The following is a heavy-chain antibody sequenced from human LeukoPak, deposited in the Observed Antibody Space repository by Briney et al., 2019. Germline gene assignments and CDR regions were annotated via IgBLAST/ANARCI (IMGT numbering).Heavy chain of an antibody. CDR1: GYTFTSYG. CDR3: ARDLPQTDAFDI. CDR2: ISAYNGNT. J-gene: IGHJ3*02. V-gene: IGHV1-18*01. Sequence: ASVKVSCKASGYTFTSYGISWVRQAPGQGLEWVGWISAYNGNTNYAQKLQGRVTMTTDTSTSTAYMELRSLRSDDTAVYYCARDLPQTDAFDIWGQGTMVTVSS.